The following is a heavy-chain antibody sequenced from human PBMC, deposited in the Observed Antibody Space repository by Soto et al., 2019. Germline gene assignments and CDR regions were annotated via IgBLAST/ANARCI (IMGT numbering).Heavy chain of an antibody. CDR2: TYYRSRWYS. CDR3: AREPPCFHSAFDF. J-gene: IGHJ5*01. V-gene: IGHV6-1*01. Sequence: XQALPLPFAISGGSVSSNGAACNLIRHSPSRGLEWLGMTYYRSRWYSDYAPSVKSRITVNPDTSQNQFSLQLNSVTPEDTAIYYCAREPPCFHSAFDFSGQGTLVTVPS. CDR1: GGSVSSNGAA. D-gene: IGHD3-16*01.